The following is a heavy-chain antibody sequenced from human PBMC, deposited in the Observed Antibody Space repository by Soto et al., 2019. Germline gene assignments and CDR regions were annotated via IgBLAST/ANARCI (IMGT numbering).Heavy chain of an antibody. Sequence: GASVKVSCKASGGTFSSYTISWVLQAPGQGLEWMGRIIPILGIANYAQKFQGRVTITADKSTSTAYMELSSLRSEDTAVYYCARSKVLWFGELRGSNWFDPWGQGTLVTVSS. J-gene: IGHJ5*02. D-gene: IGHD3-10*01. CDR3: ARSKVLWFGELRGSNWFDP. CDR2: IIPILGIA. CDR1: GGTFSSYT. V-gene: IGHV1-69*02.